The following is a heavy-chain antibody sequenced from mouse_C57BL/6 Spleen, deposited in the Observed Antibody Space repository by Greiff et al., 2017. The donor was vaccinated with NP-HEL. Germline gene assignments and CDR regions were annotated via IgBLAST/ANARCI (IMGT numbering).Heavy chain of an antibody. CDR1: GFTFSSYT. V-gene: IGHV5-9*01. CDR3: AREDDYDGGFAY. D-gene: IGHD2-4*01. CDR2: ISGGGGNT. J-gene: IGHJ3*01. Sequence: EVKLVESGGGLVKPGGSLKLSCAASGFTFSSYTMSWVRQTPEKRLEWVATISGGGGNTYYPDSVKGRFTISRDNATNTLYLQMSSLRSEDTALYYSAREDDYDGGFAYWGQGTLVTVSA.